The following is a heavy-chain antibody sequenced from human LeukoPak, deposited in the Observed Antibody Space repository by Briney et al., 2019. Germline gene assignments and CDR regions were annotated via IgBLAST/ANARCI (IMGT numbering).Heavy chain of an antibody. CDR3: ATLAASSMVRGVANWFDP. CDR1: LGTFSTYA. Sequence: GASVNVSCTASLGTFSTYAISWVRQAPGQGREGMGRIIPILGIANYPQKFQGRVTITPDKSTSTAYMELSSLRSEDTAVYYCATLAASSMVRGVANWFDPWGQGTLVTVSS. V-gene: IGHV1-69*04. CDR2: IIPILGIA. D-gene: IGHD3-10*01. J-gene: IGHJ5*02.